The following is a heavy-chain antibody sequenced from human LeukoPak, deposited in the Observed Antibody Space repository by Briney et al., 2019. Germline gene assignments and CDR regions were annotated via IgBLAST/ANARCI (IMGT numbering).Heavy chain of an antibody. Sequence: GGSLRLSCAASGFTFSSYAMSWVRQAPGKGLEWVSAISGSGGSTYYADSVKGRFTISRDNSKNTLYLQMNSLRAEDTVVYYCAKLRAAAVRGVPFDYWGQGTLVTVSS. J-gene: IGHJ4*02. CDR3: AKLRAAAVRGVPFDY. V-gene: IGHV3-23*01. CDR2: ISGSGGST. D-gene: IGHD6-13*01. CDR1: GFTFSSYA.